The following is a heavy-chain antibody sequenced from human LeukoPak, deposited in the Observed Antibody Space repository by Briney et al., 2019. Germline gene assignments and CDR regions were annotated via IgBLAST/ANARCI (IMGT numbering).Heavy chain of an antibody. V-gene: IGHV2-70*11. D-gene: IGHD4-11*01. Sequence: SGPTLVNPTQTLTLTCSFSGFSLSTSGMCVSWIRQPPGKALEWLARIDWDDDKYYSTSLKTRLTISKDTSKNQVVLTMTNMGPVDTATYYCARAYYSDYYKWHFDYWGQGTLVTVSS. J-gene: IGHJ4*02. CDR1: GFSLSTSGMC. CDR2: IDWDDDK. CDR3: ARAYYSDYYKWHFDY.